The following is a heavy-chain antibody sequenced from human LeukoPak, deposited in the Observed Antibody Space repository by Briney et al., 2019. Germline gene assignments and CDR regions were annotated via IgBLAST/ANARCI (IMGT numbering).Heavy chain of an antibody. J-gene: IGHJ4*02. D-gene: IGHD2-2*01. CDR3: ARGGGDIVVLPAAPYYFDY. CDR1: GFPFSNYW. Sequence: GGSLRLSCAASGFPFSNYWMSWVRQAPGKGLEWVANIYQDGSDKYYVDSVKGRFAISRDNAKNSLYLQMNSLRAEDTAVYYCARGGGDIVVLPAAPYYFDYWGQGTLVTVSS. CDR2: IYQDGSDK. V-gene: IGHV3-7*02.